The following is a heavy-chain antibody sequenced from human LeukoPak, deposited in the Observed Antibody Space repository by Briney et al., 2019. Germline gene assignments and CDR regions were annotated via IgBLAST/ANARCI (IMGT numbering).Heavy chain of an antibody. V-gene: IGHV1-18*01. CDR3: ARDLVDGVGAPGAY. CDR2: INTYNGNT. D-gene: IGHD1-26*01. Sequence: ASVKVSCKASGYTFTNYGITWMRQAPGQGLEWMGWINTYNGNTNYAQKLQGRVTITTDTSTSTAYMELRSLRSDDTAVFYCARDLVDGVGAPGAYWGQGALVTVSS. CDR1: GYTFTNYG. J-gene: IGHJ4*02.